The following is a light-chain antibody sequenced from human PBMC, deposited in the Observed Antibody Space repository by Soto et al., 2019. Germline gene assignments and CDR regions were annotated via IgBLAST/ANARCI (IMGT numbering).Light chain of an antibody. J-gene: IGKJ4*01. Sequence: EIVMTQSPATLSVSAGERATLSCRASQTVSSNLACYQHKPGQAPSRLIYDIAARATGSPPRFSGSGSGTEFTLTTSSLQSEDFAVYYCQQYNDWPLTFGGGAKVDI. CDR2: DIA. CDR1: QTVSSN. V-gene: IGKV3D-15*01. CDR3: QQYNDWPLT.